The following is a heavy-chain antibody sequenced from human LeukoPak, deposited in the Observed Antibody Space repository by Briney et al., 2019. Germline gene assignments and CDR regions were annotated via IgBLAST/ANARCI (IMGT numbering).Heavy chain of an antibody. D-gene: IGHD2-15*01. J-gene: IGHJ4*02. CDR3: ARHASLGYCSGGSCYSFGGYFDY. V-gene: IGHV4-59*08. CDR1: GGSISSYY. CDR2: IYYSGST. Sequence: PSETLSLTCTVSGGSISSYYWSWIRQPPGKGLEWIGYIYYSGSTNYNPSLKSRVTISVDTSKNQFSLKLSSVTAADTAVYYCARHASLGYCSGGSCYSFGGYFDYRGQGTLVTVSS.